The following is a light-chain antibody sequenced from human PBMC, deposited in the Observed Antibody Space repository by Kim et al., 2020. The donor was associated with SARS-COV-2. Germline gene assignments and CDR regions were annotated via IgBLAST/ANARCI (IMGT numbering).Light chain of an antibody. J-gene: IGKJ3*01. CDR3: QQYGSSPT. CDR2: GAS. V-gene: IGKV3-20*01. CDR1: QSVSSSY. Sequence: LSPGERATLSCRASQSVSSSYLAWYQQKPGQAPRLLIYGASSRATGIPDRFSGSGSGTDFTLTISRLEPEDFAVYYCQQYGSSPTFGPGTKVDIK.